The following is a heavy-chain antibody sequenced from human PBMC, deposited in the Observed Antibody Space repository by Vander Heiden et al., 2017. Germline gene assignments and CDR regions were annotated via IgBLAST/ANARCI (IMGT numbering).Heavy chain of an antibody. D-gene: IGHD1-26*01. J-gene: IGHJ3*02. V-gene: IGHV1-46*01. Sequence: QVQLVQSGSEVKKPGASVKVSCKASGSTFTSYYMHWVRQAPGQGLEWMGIINPSGGSTSYAQKFQGRVTMTRDTSTSTVYMELSSLRSEDTAVYYCARVMDEVEVGASDAFDIWDQGTMVTVSS. CDR1: GSTFTSYY. CDR3: ARVMDEVEVGASDAFDI. CDR2: INPSGGST.